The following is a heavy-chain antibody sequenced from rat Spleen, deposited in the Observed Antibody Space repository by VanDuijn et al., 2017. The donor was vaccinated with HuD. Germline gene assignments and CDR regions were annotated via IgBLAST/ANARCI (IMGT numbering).Heavy chain of an antibody. CDR1: GFTFSNYY. V-gene: IGHV5-27*01. CDR3: TTGNSGYDY. CDR2: ISTGGGST. D-gene: IGHD4-3*01. Sequence: EVQLVESGGGLVQPGRSLKLSCAASGFTFSNYYMAWVRQAPTKGLEWVAYISTGGGSTYYRDSVKGRFTISRDNAKSTLYLQMDSLRYEDTATYYCTTGNSGYDYWGQGVMVTVSS. J-gene: IGHJ2*01.